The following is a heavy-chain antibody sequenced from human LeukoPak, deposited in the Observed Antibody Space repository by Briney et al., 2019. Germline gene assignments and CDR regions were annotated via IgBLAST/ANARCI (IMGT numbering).Heavy chain of an antibody. CDR3: ASRLDIAGSIEKTGVYGMDV. D-gene: IGHD1-20*01. J-gene: IGHJ6*02. Sequence: PGGSLRLSCTASGLTFSGYPMHWVRQAPGKGLEYVSGISSIGDRTNYANSVRGRFTVSRDNSKNTLYLQMDSLRPEDMAVYYCASRLDIAGSIEKTGVYGMDVWGQGTTVTVSS. CDR2: ISSIGDRT. CDR1: GLTFSGYP. V-gene: IGHV3-64*01.